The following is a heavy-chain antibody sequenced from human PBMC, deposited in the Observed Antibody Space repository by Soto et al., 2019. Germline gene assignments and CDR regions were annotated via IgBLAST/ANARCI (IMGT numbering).Heavy chain of an antibody. Sequence: SETLSLTCTVSGASISSGGYYWSWIRQHPGKGLEWIGYSYYSGSTYYNPSLKSRVSISVDTSKNQFSLKLSSVTAADTSVYYCARGARYWFDPWGQGTLVTVSS. V-gene: IGHV4-31*03. CDR1: GASISSGGYY. CDR2: SYYSGST. CDR3: ARGARYWFDP. J-gene: IGHJ5*02.